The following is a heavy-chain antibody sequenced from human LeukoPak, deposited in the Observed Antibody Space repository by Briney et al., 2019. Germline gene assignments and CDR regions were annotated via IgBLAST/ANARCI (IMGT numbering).Heavy chain of an antibody. CDR2: ISSSGSTI. J-gene: IGHJ4*02. CDR1: GFTFSDYY. CDR3: ARVSRQLSFDY. V-gene: IGHV3-11*01. Sequence: GGSLRLFCAASGFTFSDYYMSWIRQAPGKGLEWVSYISSSGSTIYYADSVKGRFTISRDNAKNSLYLQMNSLRAEDTAVYYCARVSRQLSFDYWGQGTLVTVSS. D-gene: IGHD2/OR15-2a*01.